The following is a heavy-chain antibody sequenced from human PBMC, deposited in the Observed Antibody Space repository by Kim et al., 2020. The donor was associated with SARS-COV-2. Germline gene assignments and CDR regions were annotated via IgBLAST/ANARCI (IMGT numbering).Heavy chain of an antibody. J-gene: IGHJ4*02. CDR3: AKDMGWLRSIYFDY. CDR2: ISWNSGSI. CDR1: GFTFDDYA. D-gene: IGHD5-12*01. Sequence: GGSLRLSCAASGFTFDDYAMHWVRQAPGKGLEWVSGISWNSGSIGYADSVKGRFTISRDNAKNSLYLQMNSLRAEDTALYYCAKDMGWLRSIYFDYWGQG. V-gene: IGHV3-9*01.